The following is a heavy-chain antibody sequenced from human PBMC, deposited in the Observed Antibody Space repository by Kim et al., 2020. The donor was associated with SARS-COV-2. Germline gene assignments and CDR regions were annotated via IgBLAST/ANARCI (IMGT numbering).Heavy chain of an antibody. D-gene: IGHD1-26*01. J-gene: IGHJ4*02. CDR1: GYTFTSYD. V-gene: IGHV1-8*01. Sequence: ASVKVSCKASGYTFTSYDINWVRQATGQGLEWMGWMNPNSGNTGFAQKFQGRVTMTRNTSISTAYMELSSLRSEDTAVYYCARGLVPIVGASDYWGQGTLVTVSS. CDR3: ARGLVPIVGASDY. CDR2: MNPNSGNT.